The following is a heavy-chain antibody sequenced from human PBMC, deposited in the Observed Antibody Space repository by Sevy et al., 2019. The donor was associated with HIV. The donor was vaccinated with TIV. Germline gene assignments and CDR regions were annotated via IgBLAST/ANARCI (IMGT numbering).Heavy chain of an antibody. CDR1: GFTFSSYA. D-gene: IGHD2-15*01. CDR2: ISYDGSNK. Sequence: GGSPRLSCAASGFTFSSYAMHWVRQAPGKGLEWVAVISYDGSNKYYADSVKGRFTISRDNSKNTLYLQMNSLRAEDTAVYYCARDIVVVVAATPGDYWGQGTLVTVSS. CDR3: ARDIVVVVAATPGDY. V-gene: IGHV3-30-3*01. J-gene: IGHJ4*02.